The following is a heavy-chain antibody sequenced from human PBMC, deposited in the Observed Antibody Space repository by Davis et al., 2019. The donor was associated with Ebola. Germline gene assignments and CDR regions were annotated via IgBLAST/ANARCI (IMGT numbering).Heavy chain of an antibody. CDR1: GFTFDDYA. Sequence: SLRLSCAASGFTFDDYAMHWVRQAPGKGLEWVSGIDWNSGGIGYADSVKGRFTISRDNAKNSLYLQMSSLRAEDTALYYCASDRHYSSSGGMDVWGQGTTVIVSS. J-gene: IGHJ6*02. V-gene: IGHV3-9*01. CDR3: ASDRHYSSSGGMDV. D-gene: IGHD6-6*01. CDR2: IDWNSGGI.